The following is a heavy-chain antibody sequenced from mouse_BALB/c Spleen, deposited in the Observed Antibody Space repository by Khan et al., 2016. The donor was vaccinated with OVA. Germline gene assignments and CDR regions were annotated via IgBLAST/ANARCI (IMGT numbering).Heavy chain of an antibody. Sequence: QVQLQQSGAELARPGASVKMSCKASGYTFTSHTMHWIMQSPGQGPEWIGYINPRSGYSNYNQKFNDKATLTADKSSSTAYMQLSSLTSEDSAVYYCARRTTGYAMDYWGQGTSVTVSS. V-gene: IGHV1-4*01. CDR2: INPRSGYS. J-gene: IGHJ4*01. CDR1: GYTFTSHT. D-gene: IGHD2-14*01. CDR3: ARRTTGYAMDY.